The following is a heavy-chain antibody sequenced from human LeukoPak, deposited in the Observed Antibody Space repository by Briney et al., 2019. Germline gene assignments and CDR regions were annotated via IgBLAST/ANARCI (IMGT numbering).Heavy chain of an antibody. V-gene: IGHV4-59*01. Sequence: SETLSLTCAVYGGSFSGYYWSWIRQPPGKGLEWIRYIYYSGSTNYNPSLQSRVTISVDTSKNQFSLKLSSVTAADTAVYYCARGAYYYDCSGSLGYWGQGTLVTASS. CDR1: GGSFSGYY. CDR3: ARGAYYYDCSGSLGY. J-gene: IGHJ4*02. D-gene: IGHD3-22*01. CDR2: IYYSGST.